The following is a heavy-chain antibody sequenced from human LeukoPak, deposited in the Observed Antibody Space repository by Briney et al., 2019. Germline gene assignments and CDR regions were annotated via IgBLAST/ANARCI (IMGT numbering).Heavy chain of an antibody. D-gene: IGHD3-10*01. Sequence: NSSETLSLTCAVYGGSFSGYYWSWIRQPPGKGLEWIGEINHSGSTNYNPSLKSRVTISVDTSKNQFSLKLSSVTAADTAVYYCARMGTPTGEYYFDYWGQGTLVTVSS. CDR2: INHSGST. V-gene: IGHV4-34*01. CDR1: GGSFSGYY. CDR3: ARMGTPTGEYYFDY. J-gene: IGHJ4*02.